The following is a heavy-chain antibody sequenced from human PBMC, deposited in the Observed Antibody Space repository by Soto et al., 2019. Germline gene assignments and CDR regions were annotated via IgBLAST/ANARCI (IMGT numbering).Heavy chain of an antibody. Sequence: QVQLVQSGAEVKKPGSSVKVSCKASGGTFSSYTISWVRQAPGQGREWMGRIIPILGIANYAQKFQGRVTITADKSTSTAYMELSSLRSEDTAVYYCARPYYCSGGSCYSDWGQGTLVTVSS. CDR2: IIPILGIA. CDR3: ARPYYCSGGSCYSD. V-gene: IGHV1-69*02. D-gene: IGHD2-15*01. CDR1: GGTFSSYT. J-gene: IGHJ4*02.